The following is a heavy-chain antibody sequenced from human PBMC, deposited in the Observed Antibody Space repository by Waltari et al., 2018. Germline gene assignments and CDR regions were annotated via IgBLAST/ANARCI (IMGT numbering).Heavy chain of an antibody. CDR2: IYTSGST. CDR1: GGSISSGSYY. J-gene: IGHJ4*02. Sequence: QVQLQESGPGLVKPSQTLSLTCTVSGGSISSGSYYWSWIRQPAGKGLEWIGRIYTSGSTNYNPSLKSRVTISVDTSKNQFSLKLSSVTAADTAVYYCARSSGSYFGENPIDYWGQGTLVTVSS. CDR3: ARSSGSYFGENPIDY. D-gene: IGHD3-10*01. V-gene: IGHV4-61*02.